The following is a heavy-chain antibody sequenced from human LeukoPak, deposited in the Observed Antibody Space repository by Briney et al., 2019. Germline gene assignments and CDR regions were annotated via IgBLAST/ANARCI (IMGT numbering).Heavy chain of an antibody. Sequence: GASVKVSCKASGYTFTGYYMHWVRQAPGQGLEWMGIINPSGGSTSYAQKFQGRVTMSRDMSTSTVYMELSSLRSEDTAVYYCARLALQEVGATQTYYLDYWGQGTLVTVSS. J-gene: IGHJ4*02. V-gene: IGHV1-46*01. CDR3: ARLALQEVGATQTYYLDY. CDR1: GYTFTGYY. CDR2: INPSGGST. D-gene: IGHD1-26*01.